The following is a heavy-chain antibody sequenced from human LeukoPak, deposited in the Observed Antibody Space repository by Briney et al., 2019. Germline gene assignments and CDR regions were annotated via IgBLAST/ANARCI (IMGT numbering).Heavy chain of an antibody. CDR2: ISANTGKT. J-gene: IGHJ4*02. CDR3: AKVAGDRMDY. CDR1: GYTFATYG. V-gene: IGHV1-18*01. D-gene: IGHD6-13*01. Sequence: GASVKVSCKASGYTFATYGFCWVRPAPGHGLEWMGWISANTGKTDYAQKFQGRVTMTTDTSTSTAYMELRSLRPDDTAVYYCAKVAGDRMDYWGQGTLLTVSS.